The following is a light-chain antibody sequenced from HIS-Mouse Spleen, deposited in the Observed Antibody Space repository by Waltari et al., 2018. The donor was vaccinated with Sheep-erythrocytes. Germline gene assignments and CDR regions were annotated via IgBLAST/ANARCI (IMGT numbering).Light chain of an antibody. V-gene: IGKV3-20*01. J-gene: IGKJ1*01. CDR2: GAS. CDR1: QSVSSSY. Sequence: EIVLTQSPGTLSLSPGERASQSVSSSYLAWYQQKPGQAPRLLIYGASSRATGIPDRFRGSGSGTDFTLTISRLEPEDFAVYYCQQYGSSLRTFGQGTKVEIK. CDR3: QQYGSSLRT.